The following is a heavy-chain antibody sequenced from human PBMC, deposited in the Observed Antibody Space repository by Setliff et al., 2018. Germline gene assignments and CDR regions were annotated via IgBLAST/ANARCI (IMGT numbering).Heavy chain of an antibody. CDR3: ASPGRDNLDSPFDAFDI. CDR1: GVSITSGHY. D-gene: IGHD3-3*01. Sequence: PSETLSLTCGVSGVSITSGHYWGWIRQSPGKGLEWLATIHQRGRTYYNPSLNSRVTISLGTSKNHFSLKLRSVTAEDSAVYYCASPGRDNLDSPFDAFDIWGQGTKVTVSS. CDR2: IHQRGRT. J-gene: IGHJ3*02. V-gene: IGHV4-38-2*01.